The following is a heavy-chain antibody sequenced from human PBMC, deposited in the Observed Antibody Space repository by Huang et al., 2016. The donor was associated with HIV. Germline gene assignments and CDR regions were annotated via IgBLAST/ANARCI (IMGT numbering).Heavy chain of an antibody. J-gene: IGHJ6*02. V-gene: IGHV3-7*01. CDR1: TFTFGAYW. D-gene: IGHD1-7*01. CDR2: IKKDESEK. CDR3: ATKTAGMDI. Sequence: VESGGRSVQPGGSIKLSCVGSTFTFGAYWMSWVRQPPGKGMEWVDNIKKDESEKYYVDSVKGRFNISRDNARKVLFLEMDNMRVEDTAMYFCATKTAGMDIWGQGTTVTVSS.